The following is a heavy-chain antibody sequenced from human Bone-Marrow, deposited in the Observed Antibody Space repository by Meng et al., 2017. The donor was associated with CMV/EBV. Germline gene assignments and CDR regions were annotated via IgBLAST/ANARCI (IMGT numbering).Heavy chain of an antibody. V-gene: IGHV1-69*05. CDR2: IIPIFGTA. Sequence: KASGGNFSSYAISWVRQAPGQGLEWMGGIIPIFGTANYAQKFQGRVTITTDESTSTAYMELSSLRSEDTAVYYCATMGATTNWFDPWGQGTLVTVSS. D-gene: IGHD1-26*01. CDR3: ATMGATTNWFDP. J-gene: IGHJ5*02. CDR1: GGNFSSYA.